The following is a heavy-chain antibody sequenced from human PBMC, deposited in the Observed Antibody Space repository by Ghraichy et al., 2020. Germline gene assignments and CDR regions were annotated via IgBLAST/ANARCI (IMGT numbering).Heavy chain of an antibody. V-gene: IGHV1-2*06. CDR2: INPNSGGT. CDR1: GYTFTGYY. D-gene: IGHD2-2*01. Sequence: ASVKVSCKASGYTFTGYYMHWVRQAPGQGLEWMGRINPNSGGTNYAQKFQGRVTMTRDTSISTAYMELSRLRSDDTAVYYCARVGPRRSLVPAAMGYNWFDPWGQGTLVTVSS. J-gene: IGHJ5*02. CDR3: ARVGPRRSLVPAAMGYNWFDP.